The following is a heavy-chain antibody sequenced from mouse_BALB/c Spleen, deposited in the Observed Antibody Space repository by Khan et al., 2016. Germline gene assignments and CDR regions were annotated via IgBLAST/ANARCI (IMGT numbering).Heavy chain of an antibody. CDR3: ARSPYDYDVGFAY. CDR1: GFNIKDTY. Sequence: VQLKESGAELVKPGASVKLSCTASGFNIKDTYMHWVKQRPEQGLEWIGRIDPANGNTKYDPKFQGKATITADTSSNTDYLQLSSLTSEDTACYYCARSPYDYDVGFAYWGQGTLVTVSA. D-gene: IGHD2-4*01. CDR2: IDPANGNT. J-gene: IGHJ3*01. V-gene: IGHV14-3*02.